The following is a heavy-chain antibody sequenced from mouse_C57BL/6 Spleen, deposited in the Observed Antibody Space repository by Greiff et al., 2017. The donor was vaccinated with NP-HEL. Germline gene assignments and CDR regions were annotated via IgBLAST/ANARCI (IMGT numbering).Heavy chain of an antibody. CDR1: GYTFTSYW. Sequence: VQLQQPGAELVRPGSSVKLSCKASGYTFTSYWMHWVQQRPINGLAWIGHIDPSDSETHYNQKFKDKATLTVDKYSSTAYMQLSSLTSEDSAVYYCARGTTVVAHYAMDYWGQGTSVTVSS. V-gene: IGHV1-52*01. J-gene: IGHJ4*01. CDR3: ARGTTVVAHYAMDY. D-gene: IGHD1-1*01. CDR2: IDPSDSET.